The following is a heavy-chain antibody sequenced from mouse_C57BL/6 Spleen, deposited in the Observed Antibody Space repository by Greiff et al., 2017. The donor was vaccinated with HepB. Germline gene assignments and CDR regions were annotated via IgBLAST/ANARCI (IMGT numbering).Heavy chain of an antibody. V-gene: IGHV5-9-1*02. CDR3: TRGSDGYYSAY. D-gene: IGHD2-3*01. Sequence: DVQLVESGEGLVKPGGSLKLSCAASGFTFSSYAMSWVRQTPEKRLEWVAYISSGGDYIYYADTVKGRFTISRDNARNTLYLQMSSLKSEDTAMYYCTRGSDGYYSAYWGQGTLVTVSA. CDR1: GFTFSSYA. CDR2: ISSGGDYI. J-gene: IGHJ3*01.